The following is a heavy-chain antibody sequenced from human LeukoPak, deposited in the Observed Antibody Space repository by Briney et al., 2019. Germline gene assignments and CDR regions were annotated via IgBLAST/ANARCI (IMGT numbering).Heavy chain of an antibody. CDR1: GFTFSSYA. CDR3: AKEGTEAGTPNYGMDV. D-gene: IGHD6-13*01. Sequence: GGSLRLSGAASGFTFSSYAMSWVRQAPGKGLEWVSVISSSGGSTYYADSVKGRFTISRDNSKNTLYLQMNGLRAEDTAVYYCAKEGTEAGTPNYGMDVWGQGTTVTVSS. J-gene: IGHJ6*02. CDR2: ISSSGGST. V-gene: IGHV3-23*01.